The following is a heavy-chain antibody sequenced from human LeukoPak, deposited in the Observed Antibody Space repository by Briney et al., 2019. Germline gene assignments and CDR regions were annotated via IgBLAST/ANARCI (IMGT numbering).Heavy chain of an antibody. CDR2: ISAYNGNT. D-gene: IGHD3-9*01. CDR1: GYTFTSYG. Sequence: GASVKVSSKASGYTFTSYGISWVRQAPGQGLEWMGWISAYNGNTNYAQKLQGRVTMTTDTSTSTAYRELRSLRSDDTAVYYCARVAFYLTGFDYWGQGTLVTVSS. CDR3: ARVAFYLTGFDY. V-gene: IGHV1-18*01. J-gene: IGHJ4*02.